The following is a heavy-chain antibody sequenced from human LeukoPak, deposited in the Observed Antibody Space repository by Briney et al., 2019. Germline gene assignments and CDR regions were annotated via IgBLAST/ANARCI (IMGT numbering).Heavy chain of an antibody. CDR1: GGSISSHY. J-gene: IGHJ5*02. D-gene: IGHD3-10*01. Sequence: PSETLSFTCTVSGGSISSHYWSWIRQPPGKGLEWIGYIYHSGSTNYNPSLKSRVTISVDTSKNQFSLKLSSVTAADTAVYYCARWSGSGSYYFDWFDPWGQGTLVTVSS. CDR2: IYHSGST. V-gene: IGHV4-59*11. CDR3: ARWSGSGSYYFDWFDP.